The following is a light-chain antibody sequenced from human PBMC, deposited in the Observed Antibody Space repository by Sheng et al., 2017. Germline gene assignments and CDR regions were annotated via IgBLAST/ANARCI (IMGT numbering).Light chain of an antibody. V-gene: IGKV1D-13*01. Sequence: GDSVTITCRSSQVISSALAWYQQKPGKAPTLLISGASTLETGVPSRFSGSGFGTDFTLTISSLQPDDFATYYCQQFNDYPLTFGPGTTLDI. CDR2: GAS. CDR3: QQFNDYPLT. J-gene: IGKJ3*01. CDR1: QVISSA.